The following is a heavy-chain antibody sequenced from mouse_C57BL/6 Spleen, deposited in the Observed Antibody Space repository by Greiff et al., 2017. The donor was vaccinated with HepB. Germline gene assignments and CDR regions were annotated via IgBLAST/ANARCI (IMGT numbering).Heavy chain of an antibody. CDR3: AKNHQLTGYYAMDY. CDR2: IWRGGST. V-gene: IGHV2-5*01. J-gene: IGHJ4*01. D-gene: IGHD4-1*01. CDR1: GFSLTSYG. Sequence: QVQLQQSGPGLVQPSQSLSITCTVSGFSLTSYGVHWVRQSPGKGLEWLGVIWRGGSTDYNAAFMSRLSITKDNSKSQVFFKMNSLQADDTAIYYCAKNHQLTGYYAMDYWGQGTSVTVSS.